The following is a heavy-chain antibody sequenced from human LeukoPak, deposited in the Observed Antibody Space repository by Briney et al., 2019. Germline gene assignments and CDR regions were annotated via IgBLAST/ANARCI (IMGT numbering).Heavy chain of an antibody. V-gene: IGHV3-30*04. Sequence: PGGSLRLSCAASGFNFNIYALHWVPQAPGKGREWVAVISDDESSKKYAESVKGRFTISRDNSKKTLNLQLNSLRPEDTAVYYCARDGGEGFETFDQWGQGTLVTVPS. J-gene: IGHJ4*02. CDR2: ISDDESSK. D-gene: IGHD3-16*01. CDR1: GFNFNIYA. CDR3: ARDGGEGFETFDQ.